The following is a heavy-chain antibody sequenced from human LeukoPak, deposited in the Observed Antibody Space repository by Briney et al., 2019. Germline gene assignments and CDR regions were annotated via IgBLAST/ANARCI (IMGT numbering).Heavy chain of an antibody. CDR1: GFTFNTYS. D-gene: IGHD3-10*01. V-gene: IGHV3-21*01. Sequence: GGSLRLSCGASGFTFNTYSMNWVRQAPGKGLEWVSSISSSSSYIYYADSVKGRFTISRDNAKNSLYLQMNSLRAEDTAVYYCARDTESYYYGSGSYYNAFGYWGQGTLVTVSS. J-gene: IGHJ4*02. CDR2: ISSSSSYI. CDR3: ARDTESYYYGSGSYYNAFGY.